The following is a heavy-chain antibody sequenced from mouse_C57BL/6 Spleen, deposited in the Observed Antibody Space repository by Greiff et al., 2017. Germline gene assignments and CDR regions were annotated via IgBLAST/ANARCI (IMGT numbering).Heavy chain of an antibody. CDR1: VYNFTSYN. D-gene: IGHD1-1*01. V-gene: IGHV1-66*01. CDR2: IYPGSGNN. CDR3: AREQGSSCCDY. Sequence: QVQLQQSGPELVKPGASVKISCKASVYNFTSYNIHWVKQRPGTGLEWIGWIYPGSGNNKYNEKFKGKATLTAPPSSSTAYMQLSSLTSEDSAVYYCAREQGSSCCDYWGQGTTLTVSS. J-gene: IGHJ2*01.